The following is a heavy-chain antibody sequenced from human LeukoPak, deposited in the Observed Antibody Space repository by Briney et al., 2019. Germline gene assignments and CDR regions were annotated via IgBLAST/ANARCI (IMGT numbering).Heavy chain of an antibody. CDR2: ISGSSGII. Sequence: GGSLRLSCAASGFTFNTYTMNWVRQAPGKGLEWVSYISGSSGIIDYADSVRGRFTISRDNAKNSLYLQMNSLRAEDTAVYYCAKDRYGGNPRTDAFDIWGQGTMVTVSS. D-gene: IGHD4-23*01. V-gene: IGHV3-48*01. J-gene: IGHJ3*02. CDR1: GFTFNTYT. CDR3: AKDRYGGNPRTDAFDI.